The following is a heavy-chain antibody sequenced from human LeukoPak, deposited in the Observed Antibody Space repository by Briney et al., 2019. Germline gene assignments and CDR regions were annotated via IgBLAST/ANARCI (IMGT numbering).Heavy chain of an antibody. Sequence: PSETLSLTCTVSGGSISSYYWSWIRQPPGKGLKWIGYIYYSGSTNYNPSLKSRVTISADTSKNQFSLRLDSVTAADTAVYYCARHSRTYYDLLTGSYGGCFDFWGQRTQVTVSP. V-gene: IGHV4-59*08. CDR2: IYYSGST. D-gene: IGHD3-9*01. CDR3: ARHSRTYYDLLTGSYGGCFDF. J-gene: IGHJ4*02. CDR1: GGSISSYY.